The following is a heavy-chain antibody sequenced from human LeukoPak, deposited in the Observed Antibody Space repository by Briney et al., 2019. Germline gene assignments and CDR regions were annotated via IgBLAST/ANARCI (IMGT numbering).Heavy chain of an antibody. CDR1: GGSISSYY. CDR3: ARVGHCSSTSCIGNWFDP. V-gene: IGHV4-59*01. D-gene: IGHD2-2*01. Sequence: SETLSLTCTVSGGSISSYYWSWIRQPPGKGLEWIGYIYYSGSTDYNPSLKSRVTISVDTSKNQFSLKLSSVTAADTAVYYCARVGHCSSTSCIGNWFDPWGQGTLVTVSS. CDR2: IYYSGST. J-gene: IGHJ5*02.